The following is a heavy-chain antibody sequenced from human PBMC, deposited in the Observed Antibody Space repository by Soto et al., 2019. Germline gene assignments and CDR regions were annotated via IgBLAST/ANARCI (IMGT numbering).Heavy chain of an antibody. CDR1: GFTFSSYA. Sequence: EVQLLESGGGVVQPGGSLRLSCAASGFTFSSYAMSWVRQAPGKGLEWVSAITGSGGRTYYADSVKGRFTISRDNSKNTLYLQMNSLRAEDTAVYYCAKGLTGAPYYAMDVWGQGTTVTVSS. J-gene: IGHJ6*02. V-gene: IGHV3-23*01. D-gene: IGHD7-27*01. CDR2: ITGSGGRT. CDR3: AKGLTGAPYYAMDV.